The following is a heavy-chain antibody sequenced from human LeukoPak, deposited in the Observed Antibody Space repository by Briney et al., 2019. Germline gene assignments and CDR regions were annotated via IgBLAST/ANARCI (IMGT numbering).Heavy chain of an antibody. Sequence: GESLKISCKGSGYSFTNYWIGWVRQMPGKGLEWMWIIYPGDSDTRYSPSFQGQVTISADKSITTAYLQWSSLKASVTAMYYCARRMVRGVIISWFDPWGQGTLVTVSS. CDR2: IYPGDSDT. V-gene: IGHV5-51*01. CDR1: GYSFTNYW. J-gene: IGHJ5*02. D-gene: IGHD3-10*01. CDR3: ARRMVRGVIISWFDP.